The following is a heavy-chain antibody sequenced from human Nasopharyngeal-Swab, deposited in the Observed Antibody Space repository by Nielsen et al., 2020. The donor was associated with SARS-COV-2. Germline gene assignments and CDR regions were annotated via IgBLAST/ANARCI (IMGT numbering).Heavy chain of an antibody. D-gene: IGHD6-13*01. J-gene: IGHJ3*01. CDR1: GYTFTGFY. CDR3: ARPGLTAALNDAFDL. Sequence: ASVKVSCKASGYTFTGFYMHWVRQAPGQGLEWMGWINPNSGGTNYAQKFQDWVTMTRDTSISTVYMELSRLRSDDTAVYYCARPGLTAALNDAFDLWGQGTTVTVSS. V-gene: IGHV1-2*04. CDR2: INPNSGGT.